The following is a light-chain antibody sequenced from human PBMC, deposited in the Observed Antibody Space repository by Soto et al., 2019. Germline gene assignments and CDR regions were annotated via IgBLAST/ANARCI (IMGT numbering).Light chain of an antibody. CDR2: AAS. CDR3: QQYTNWPKT. CDR1: QSVDRK. V-gene: IGKV3D-15*01. Sequence: EIVMTQSPATLSVSPGESATLSCRASQSVDRKLVWYQQKPGQAPRLLIYAASTRATGIPARFSGSGSGTEFTLTISSLQSEDFAVYYCQQYTNWPKTFGQGTKVDI. J-gene: IGKJ1*01.